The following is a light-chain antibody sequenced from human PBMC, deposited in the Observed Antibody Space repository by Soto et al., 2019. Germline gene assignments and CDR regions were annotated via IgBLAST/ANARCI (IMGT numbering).Light chain of an antibody. J-gene: IGKJ4*01. CDR3: QQYNSYPLT. V-gene: IGKV1-5*01. Sequence: DIQMTQSPSTLSASVGDRVTITCRASQSVRSWLAWYQQKPGRAPKFLIYDASSLESGVPSRFSGSGSGTEFTLTISNLQPDDFATYYCQQYNSYPLTFGGGTKVEIK. CDR1: QSVRSW. CDR2: DAS.